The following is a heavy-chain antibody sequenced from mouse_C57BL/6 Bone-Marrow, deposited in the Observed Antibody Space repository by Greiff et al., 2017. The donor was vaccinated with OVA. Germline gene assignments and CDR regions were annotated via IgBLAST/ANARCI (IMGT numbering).Heavy chain of an antibody. CDR2: IRNKANGYTT. CDR3: AVYDGYYVAY. Sequence: EVKLMESGGGLVQPGGSLSLSCAASGFTFTDYYMSWVRQPPGKALEWLGFIRNKANGYTTEYSASVKGRFTISRDNSQSILYLQMNALRAEDSATYYCAVYDGYYVAYWGQGTLVTVSA. D-gene: IGHD2-3*01. V-gene: IGHV7-3*01. J-gene: IGHJ3*01. CDR1: GFTFTDYY.